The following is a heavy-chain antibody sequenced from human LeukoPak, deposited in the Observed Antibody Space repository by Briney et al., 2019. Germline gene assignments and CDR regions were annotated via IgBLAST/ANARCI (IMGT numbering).Heavy chain of an antibody. J-gene: IGHJ4*02. D-gene: IGHD6-13*01. CDR3: ARDSIAAAY. Sequence: PGGSLRLSCAASGFTFSSYSMNWVRQAPGKGLEWVSYISSSSSTIYYADSVKGRFTISRDNAKNSLYLQMNSLRAEDTAVYYCARDSIAAAYWGQGTLVTVSS. V-gene: IGHV3-48*01. CDR1: GFTFSSYS. CDR2: ISSSSSTI.